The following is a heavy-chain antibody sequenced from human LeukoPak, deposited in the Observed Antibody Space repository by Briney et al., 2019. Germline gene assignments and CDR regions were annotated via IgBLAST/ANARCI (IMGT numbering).Heavy chain of an antibody. CDR2: IYYSGST. J-gene: IGHJ4*02. D-gene: IGHD3-10*01. CDR1: GGSISSSSYY. CDR3: ARHGDYYGSGSRY. Sequence: SETLSLTCTVSGGSISSSSYYWGWIRQPPGKGLEWIGSIYYSGSTYYNPSLKSRVTISVDTSKNQFSLKLSSVTAADTAVYYCARHGDYYGSGSRYWGQGTLVIVSS. V-gene: IGHV4-39*01.